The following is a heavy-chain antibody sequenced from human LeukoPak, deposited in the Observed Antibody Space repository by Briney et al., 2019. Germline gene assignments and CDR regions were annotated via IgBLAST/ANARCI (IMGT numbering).Heavy chain of an antibody. CDR2: IYYSGST. J-gene: IGHJ5*02. V-gene: IGHV4-31*03. CDR1: GGSISSGGYY. D-gene: IGHD3-22*01. Sequence: SQTLSLTCTVSGGSISSGGYYWSWICQHPGKGLEWIGYIYYSGSTYYNPSLKSRVTISVDTSKNQFSPKLSSVTAADTAVYYCARAKKDYYDSSGPRFWFDPWGQGTLVTVSS. CDR3: ARAKKDYYDSSGPRFWFDP.